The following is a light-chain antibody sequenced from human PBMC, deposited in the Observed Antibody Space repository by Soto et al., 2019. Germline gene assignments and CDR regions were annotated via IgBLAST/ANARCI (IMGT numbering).Light chain of an antibody. CDR3: CSYAGSYTYV. Sequence: QSVLTQPRSVSGSAGQSVTISCTGTSSDVGGYHYVSWYQQPPGKAPKLMIYDVSKRPSGVPDRFSGSKSGNTASLTISGLQAEDEADYYCCSYAGSYTYVFGTGTKVTVL. V-gene: IGLV2-11*01. J-gene: IGLJ1*01. CDR1: SSDVGGYHY. CDR2: DVS.